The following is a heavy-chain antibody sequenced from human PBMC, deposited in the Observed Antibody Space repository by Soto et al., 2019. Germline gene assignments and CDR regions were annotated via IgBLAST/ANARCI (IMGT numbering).Heavy chain of an antibody. Sequence: SETLSLTCAVSGGSISSGGYYWSWIRQHPGKGLEWIGYIYYSGSTYYNPSLKSRVTISVDTSKNQFSLKLSSVTASDTAVYYCATYCSGGSCYLDYWGQGTLVTVSS. D-gene: IGHD2-15*01. CDR2: IYYSGST. CDR3: ATYCSGGSCYLDY. V-gene: IGHV4-31*11. CDR1: GGSISSGGYY. J-gene: IGHJ4*02.